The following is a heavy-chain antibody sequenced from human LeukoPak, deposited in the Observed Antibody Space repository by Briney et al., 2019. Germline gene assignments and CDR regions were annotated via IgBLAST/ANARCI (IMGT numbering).Heavy chain of an antibody. J-gene: IGHJ4*02. Sequence: GGSLRLSCAASGFTVSSNYINWVRQAPGKGLEWVSLIYGSTSADYADSVKGRFTISRDTSMNTVYLQMNSLRAEDTAVYYCARLSFGDDYWGQGTLVTASS. D-gene: IGHD4-17*01. CDR1: GFTVSSNY. V-gene: IGHV3-66*01. CDR3: ARLSFGDDY. CDR2: IYGSTSA.